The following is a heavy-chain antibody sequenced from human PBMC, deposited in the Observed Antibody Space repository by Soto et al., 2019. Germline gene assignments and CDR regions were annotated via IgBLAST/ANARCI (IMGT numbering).Heavy chain of an antibody. J-gene: IGHJ4*02. V-gene: IGHV3-33*01. D-gene: IGHD3-9*01. CDR2: IWYDGSNK. Sequence: GGSLRLSCAASGFTFSSYGMHWVRQAPGKGLEWVAVIWYDGSNKNFADSVKGRFTISRDNSKNTLYLQMNSLRAEDTAVYYCARVLDNREFDYWGQGTLVTVSS. CDR1: GFTFSSYG. CDR3: ARVLDNREFDY.